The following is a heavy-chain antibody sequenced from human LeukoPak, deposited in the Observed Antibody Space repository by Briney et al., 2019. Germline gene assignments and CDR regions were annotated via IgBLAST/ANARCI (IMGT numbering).Heavy chain of an antibody. J-gene: IGHJ6*02. CDR2: ISWNRGNI. V-gene: IGHV3-9*01. Sequence: GRSLRLSCAASGFTFDDYAMHWVRQAPGKGLEWVSGISWNRGNIGYADSVKGRFTISRDNAKNSLYLQMNSLRAEDTALYYCAKDRRGYGTSGMDVWGQGTTVTVSS. D-gene: IGHD5-12*01. CDR3: AKDRRGYGTSGMDV. CDR1: GFTFDDYA.